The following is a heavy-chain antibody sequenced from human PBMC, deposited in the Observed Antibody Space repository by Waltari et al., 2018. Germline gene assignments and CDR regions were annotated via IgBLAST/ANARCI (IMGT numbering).Heavy chain of an antibody. V-gene: IGHV1-8*01. CDR3: ARVGEFCTNGVCYSDY. J-gene: IGHJ4*02. Sequence: QVQLVQSGAEVKKPGASVKVSCKASGYTFTSYDINWVRRATGQGLEWMGWMNPNSGNTGYAQKFQGRVTMTRNTSISTAYMELSSLRSEDTAVYYCARVGEFCTNGVCYSDYWGQGTLVTVSS. D-gene: IGHD2-8*01. CDR1: GYTFTSYD. CDR2: MNPNSGNT.